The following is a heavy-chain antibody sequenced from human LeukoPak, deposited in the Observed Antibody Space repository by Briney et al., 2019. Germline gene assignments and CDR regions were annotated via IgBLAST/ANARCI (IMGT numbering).Heavy chain of an antibody. V-gene: IGHV1-18*01. D-gene: IGHD3-22*01. CDR2: ISAYNGNT. CDR3: ARDLWIYVSSGYCAFDY. J-gene: IGHJ4*02. CDR1: GYTFTSYG. Sequence: ASVTVSCKASGYTFTSYGISWVGQAPGQGLEGMGWISAYNGNTNYAQKLQGRVTMTTDTSTSQAYMELRSLSAADTAVYYCARDLWIYVSSGYCAFDYWGQGTMVTVSS.